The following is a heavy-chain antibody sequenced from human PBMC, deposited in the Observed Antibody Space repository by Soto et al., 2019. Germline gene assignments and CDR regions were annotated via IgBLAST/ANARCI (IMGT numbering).Heavy chain of an antibody. J-gene: IGHJ4*02. V-gene: IGHV3-30*03. CDR2: ISYDGSNK. CDR1: GFTFSSYG. Sequence: GGSLRLSCAASGFTFSSYGMHWVRQAPGKGLEWVAVISYDGSNKYYADSVKGRFTISRDNAKNSLYLQMNSLRAEDTAVYYCASAAYYFDTSGYYYWGQGTLVTVSS. CDR3: ASAAYYFDTSGYYY. D-gene: IGHD3-22*01.